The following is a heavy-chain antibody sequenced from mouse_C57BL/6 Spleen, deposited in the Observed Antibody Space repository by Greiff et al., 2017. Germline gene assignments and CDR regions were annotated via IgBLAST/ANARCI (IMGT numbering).Heavy chain of an antibody. CDR3: ASRGNYYYGSSDGRDYYAMDY. CDR2: IDPSDSYT. J-gene: IGHJ4*01. D-gene: IGHD1-1*01. Sequence: VQLQQPGAELVKPGASVKLSCKASGYTFTSYWMQWVKQRPGQGLEWIGEIDPSDSYTNYNQKFKGKATLTVDTSSSTAYMQLSSLTSEDSAVYYSASRGNYYYGSSDGRDYYAMDYWGQGTSVTVSS. V-gene: IGHV1-50*01. CDR1: GYTFTSYW.